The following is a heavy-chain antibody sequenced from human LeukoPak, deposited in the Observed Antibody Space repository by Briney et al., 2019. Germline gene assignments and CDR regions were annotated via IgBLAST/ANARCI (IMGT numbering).Heavy chain of an antibody. CDR3: ARDLGDDSSGYYYDY. CDR1: GFTFSSYE. V-gene: IGHV3-48*03. CDR2: ISSSGSTI. D-gene: IGHD3-22*01. Sequence: QTGGSLRLSCAASGFTFSSYEMNWVRQAPGKGLEWVSYISSSGSTIYYADSVKGRFTISRDNAKNSLYLQMNSLRAEDTAVYYCARDLGDDSSGYYYDYWGQGTLVTVSS. J-gene: IGHJ4*02.